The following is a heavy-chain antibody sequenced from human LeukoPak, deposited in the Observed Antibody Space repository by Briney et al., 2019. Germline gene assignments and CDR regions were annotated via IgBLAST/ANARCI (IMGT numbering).Heavy chain of an antibody. CDR1: GVTFRGYG. J-gene: IGHJ4*02. CDR2: ISFSGSNK. V-gene: IGHV3-30*03. D-gene: IGHD4-17*01. Sequence: RGTLRLSCAASGVTFRGYGMHWVPQAPGKGQEWGAGISFSGSNKYYGDYVKGRFNISRDNSKNTLYLQMNSLRAEDTAVYYCARDYMTRVTHTSYYFDYWGQGQLVTVSA. CDR3: ARDYMTRVTHTSYYFDY.